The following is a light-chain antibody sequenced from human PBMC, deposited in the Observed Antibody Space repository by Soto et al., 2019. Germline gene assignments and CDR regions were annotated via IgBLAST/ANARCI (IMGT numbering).Light chain of an antibody. Sequence: QSVLTQPHSASGTPGQRVAISCSGNSSNIGSNSVNWYQHLPGTAPKLLVYSNNRRPSGVPDRISGSKSGASASLAFSGLQSEDEAEYFCAAWDDSLNGWVFGGGTKLTVL. CDR1: SSNIGSNS. CDR2: SNN. J-gene: IGLJ3*02. V-gene: IGLV1-44*01. CDR3: AAWDDSLNGWV.